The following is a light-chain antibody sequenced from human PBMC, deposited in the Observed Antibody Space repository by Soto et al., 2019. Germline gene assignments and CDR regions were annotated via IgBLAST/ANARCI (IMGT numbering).Light chain of an antibody. CDR1: SSNIGAGYD. CDR2: GNS. J-gene: IGLJ2*01. CDR3: QSYDSSLSVVV. Sequence: QSVLTQPPSVSGAPGQRVTISCTGSSSNIGAGYDVHWYQQLPGTAPKLLIYGNSNRPSGVPDRFSGSKSGTSASLAITGLRVEDEADYSCQSYDSSLSVVVFGGGTKVTVL. V-gene: IGLV1-40*01.